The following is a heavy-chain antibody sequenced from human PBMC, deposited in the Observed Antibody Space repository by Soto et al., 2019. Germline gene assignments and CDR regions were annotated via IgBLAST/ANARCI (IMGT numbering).Heavy chain of an antibody. D-gene: IGHD4-4*01. Sequence: PGGSLRLSCAASGFTFSTYAMSWVRQAPGKGLEWVSSISSIVNTTHYTDSVKGRFTISRDNSKNTVYLQMNSLRAEDTAVYYCAKKSYTSYYYGMDVWGQGTTVTVYS. CDR3: AKKSYTSYYYGMDV. CDR1: GFTFSTYA. V-gene: IGHV3-23*01. CDR2: ISSIVNTT. J-gene: IGHJ6*02.